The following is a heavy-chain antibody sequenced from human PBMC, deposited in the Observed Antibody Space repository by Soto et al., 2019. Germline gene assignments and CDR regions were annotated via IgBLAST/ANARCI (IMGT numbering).Heavy chain of an antibody. D-gene: IGHD2-21*02. CDR3: ARAQRYCGGDCQNHGAFDI. CDR1: GGTFSSYA. CDR2: IIPIFGTA. J-gene: IGHJ3*02. Sequence: QVQLVQSGAEVKKPGSSVKVSCKASGGTFSSYAISWVRQAPGQGLEWMGGIIPIFGTANYAQKFQGRVTITADESTSTDYMELSSLRSEDTAVYYCARAQRYCGGDCQNHGAFDIWGQGTMVTVSS. V-gene: IGHV1-69*01.